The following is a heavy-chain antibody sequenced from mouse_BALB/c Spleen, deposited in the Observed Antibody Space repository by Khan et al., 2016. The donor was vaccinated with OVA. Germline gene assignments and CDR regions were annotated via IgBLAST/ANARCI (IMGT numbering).Heavy chain of an antibody. CDR1: GFSLTNYG. CDR3: ARHPYDHYYAMDY. CDR2: IWGDGSA. J-gene: IGHJ4*01. Sequence: QVQLVESGPGLVAPSQSLSITCTISGFSLTNYGVHWVRQPPGKGLEWLGVIWGDGSATYNSALKSRLSISKDNSKNQVFLKMNSLQTDDTAMYYCARHPYDHYYAMDYWGQGTSVTVAS. V-gene: IGHV2-6-1*01. D-gene: IGHD2-14*01.